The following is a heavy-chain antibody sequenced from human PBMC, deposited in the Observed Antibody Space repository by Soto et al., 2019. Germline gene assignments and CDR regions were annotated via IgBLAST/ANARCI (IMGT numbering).Heavy chain of an antibody. V-gene: IGHV3-7*03. D-gene: IGHD6-13*01. CDR1: GFTFSSYW. Sequence: GGSLRLSCAASGFTFSSYWMSWVRQAPGKGLEWVANIKEDGSEKYYVDSVKGRFTISRDDAKNSLYLQMNSLRAEDTAVYYCAREIAAAAAIFYYFDYWGQGTLVTVS. CDR2: IKEDGSEK. CDR3: AREIAAAAAIFYYFDY. J-gene: IGHJ4*02.